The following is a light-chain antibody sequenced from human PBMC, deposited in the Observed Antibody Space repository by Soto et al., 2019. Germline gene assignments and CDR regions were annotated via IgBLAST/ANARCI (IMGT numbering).Light chain of an antibody. J-gene: IGKJ3*01. CDR2: DAS. CDR3: QQRSTWPPFS. V-gene: IGKV3-11*01. CDR1: QSIGSY. Sequence: EIVLTQSPATLSLSLGDRATLSCRASQSIGSYLAWYQHKLGQPPRLLIYDASNMATGITVRFSGSGSGTDFTLTISSLEPEDFAVYYCQQRSTWPPFSFGPGTKVDIK.